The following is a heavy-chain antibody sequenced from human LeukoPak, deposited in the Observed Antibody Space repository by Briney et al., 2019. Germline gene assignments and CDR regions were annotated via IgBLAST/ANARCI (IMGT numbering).Heavy chain of an antibody. Sequence: GGSLRLSCAASGFTFSSYSMNWVRQAPGKGLEWVSFISSSSSYIYYADSVKGRFTISRDNAKNSLYLQMNSLRAEDTAVYYCAREDSSGYYYFDYWGQGTLVTVSS. D-gene: IGHD3-22*01. J-gene: IGHJ4*02. CDR2: ISSSSSYI. CDR3: AREDSSGYYYFDY. CDR1: GFTFSSYS. V-gene: IGHV3-21*01.